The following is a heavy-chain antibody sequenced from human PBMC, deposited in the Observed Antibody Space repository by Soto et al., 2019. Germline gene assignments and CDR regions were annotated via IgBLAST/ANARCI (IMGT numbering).Heavy chain of an antibody. CDR1: GYTFTSYG. V-gene: IGHV1-3*01. Sequence: ASVEVSCKASGYTFTSYGIHWVRQAPGQRLEWMGWINAANGDTKYSPKFQGRVTITRDTSASTAYMELSSLRSEDTAVYYCVRRHVSATGIDWLDPWGQGTRVTLSS. CDR3: VRRHVSATGIDWLDP. J-gene: IGHJ5*02. D-gene: IGHD6-13*01. CDR2: INAANGDT.